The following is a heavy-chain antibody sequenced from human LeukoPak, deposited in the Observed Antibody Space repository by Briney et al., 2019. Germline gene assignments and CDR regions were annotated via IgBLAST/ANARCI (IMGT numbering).Heavy chain of an antibody. Sequence: GGSLRLSCAASGFTFSSYWMHWVRHTPGKGLVWVSRIKGDGSSTSYADSVKGRFTISRDNAKNTLYLRMNSLRAEDTAVYYCARLYSTWYYFEYWGQRTLVTVSS. CDR1: GFTFSSYW. D-gene: IGHD6-13*01. V-gene: IGHV3-74*01. CDR2: IKGDGSST. J-gene: IGHJ4*02. CDR3: ARLYSTWYYFEY.